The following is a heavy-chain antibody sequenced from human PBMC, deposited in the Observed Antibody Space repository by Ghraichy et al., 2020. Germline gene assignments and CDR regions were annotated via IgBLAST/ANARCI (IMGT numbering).Heavy chain of an antibody. CDR2: ISTDGTT. Sequence: ESLNISCATSGFTFSSFRMDWVRQAPGKGLEWVSYISTDGTTQYADSVKGRFTISRDNAKNSLYLQMTSLRDEDSAVYYCAREAPYSGNYHNFDYWGQGTLVTVSS. CDR3: AREAPYSGNYHNFDY. J-gene: IGHJ4*02. V-gene: IGHV3-48*02. D-gene: IGHD1-26*01. CDR1: GFTFSSFR.